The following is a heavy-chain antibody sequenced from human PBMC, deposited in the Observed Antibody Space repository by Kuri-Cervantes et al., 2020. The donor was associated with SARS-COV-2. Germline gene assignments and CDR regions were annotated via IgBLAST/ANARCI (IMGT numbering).Heavy chain of an antibody. Sequence: SETLSLTCTVSGGSIRSSSYYWGWIRQPPGKGLEWIGSIYYSGSTYYNPSLKSRVTISVDTSKNQFSLKLSSVTAADTAVYYCARHRYSYGTPDWFDPWGQGTLVTVSS. D-gene: IGHD5-18*01. CDR3: ARHRYSYGTPDWFDP. CDR1: GGSIRSSSYY. V-gene: IGHV4-39*01. J-gene: IGHJ5*02. CDR2: IYYSGST.